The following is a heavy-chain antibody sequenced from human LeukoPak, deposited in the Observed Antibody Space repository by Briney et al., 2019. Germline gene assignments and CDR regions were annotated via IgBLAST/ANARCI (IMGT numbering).Heavy chain of an antibody. V-gene: IGHV1-58*02. Sequence: SVKASCKASGFTFTSSAMQWVRQARGQRLEWIGWIVVGSGNTNYAQKFQERVTITRDMSTSTAYMELSSLRSEDTAVYYCAAIPTRIAAAGKYYFDYWGQGTLVTVSS. J-gene: IGHJ4*02. CDR2: IVVGSGNT. D-gene: IGHD6-13*01. CDR3: AAIPTRIAAAGKYYFDY. CDR1: GFTFTSSA.